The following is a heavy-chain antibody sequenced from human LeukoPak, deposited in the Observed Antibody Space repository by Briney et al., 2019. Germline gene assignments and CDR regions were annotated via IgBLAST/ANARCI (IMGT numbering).Heavy chain of an antibody. V-gene: IGHV3-30-3*01. D-gene: IGHD1-26*01. CDR3: VRDRSYRYFDY. Sequence: GGSLRLSCAASGLTFNNYAMYWVRQAPGKGLEWVAIISYDGSNKYYADSVKGRFTISRDNSKNTLYLQMNSLRAEDTAVYYCVRDRSYRYFDYWGQGTLVTVSS. CDR2: ISYDGSNK. CDR1: GLTFNNYA. J-gene: IGHJ4*02.